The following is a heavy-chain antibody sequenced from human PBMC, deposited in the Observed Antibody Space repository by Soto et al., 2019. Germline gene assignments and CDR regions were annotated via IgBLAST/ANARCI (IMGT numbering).Heavy chain of an antibody. V-gene: IGHV1-69*02. J-gene: IGHJ3*01. D-gene: IGHD1-26*01. CDR3: AAGGNGGFEV. Sequence: QVQLVQSGAEVKKPGSSVKVSCKASGDTFSSYTISWVRQAPGQGLEWMGRIIPILDIANYAQKFQGRVTITADKHTSTASMEQSSLRAEDTAVYYWAAGGNGGFEVWGQGTMVTVSS. CDR2: IIPILDIA. CDR1: GDTFSSYT.